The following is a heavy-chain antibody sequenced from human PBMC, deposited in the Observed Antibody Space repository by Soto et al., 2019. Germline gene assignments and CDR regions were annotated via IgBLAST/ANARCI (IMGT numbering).Heavy chain of an antibody. V-gene: IGHV3-23*01. CDR2: ISGGGSST. Sequence: VQLLESGGGLVQPGGSLRLSCAASGITFSSYAMSWVRQAPGKGLEWVSGISGGGSSTNSADSVKGRFTISRDNAKNTLYLQMNSLRTEDTAVYYCAKEAWNYYSYYYMDVWGKGATVTVSS. D-gene: IGHD3-3*01. CDR1: GITFSSYA. CDR3: AKEAWNYYSYYYMDV. J-gene: IGHJ6*03.